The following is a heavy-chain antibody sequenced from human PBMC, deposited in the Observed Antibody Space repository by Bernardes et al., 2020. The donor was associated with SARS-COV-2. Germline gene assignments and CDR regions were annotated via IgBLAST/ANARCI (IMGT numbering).Heavy chain of an antibody. Sequence: GGSLRLSCEASGFAFDNYAMSWVRQAPGTGLEWVSVISGSGVNAYYGASVEGRFTVSRDNSRKKMFLQMTSLRPEDTAVYYCAKRSKFDILTGYSPLWDWGQGTLVTVSS. V-gene: IGHV3-23*01. D-gene: IGHD3-9*01. J-gene: IGHJ4*02. CDR1: GFAFDNYA. CDR3: AKRSKFDILTGYSPLWD. CDR2: ISGSGVNA.